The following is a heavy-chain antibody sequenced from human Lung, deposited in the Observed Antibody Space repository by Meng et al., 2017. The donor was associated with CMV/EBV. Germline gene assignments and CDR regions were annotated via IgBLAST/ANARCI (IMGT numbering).Heavy chain of an antibody. J-gene: IGHJ6*02. V-gene: IGHV1-18*01. CDR1: GYTFTSYG. Sequence: ASVXVSCKASGYTFTSYGIRWVRQAPGQGLEWMGWISAYNGNTNYAQKLQGRVTMTTDTSTSTAYMELRSLRSDDTAVYYCARDPIRVLRFLEWHYYYYGLDVWXQGTTVTVSS. CDR3: ARDPIRVLRFLEWHYYYYGLDV. CDR2: ISAYNGNT. D-gene: IGHD3-3*01.